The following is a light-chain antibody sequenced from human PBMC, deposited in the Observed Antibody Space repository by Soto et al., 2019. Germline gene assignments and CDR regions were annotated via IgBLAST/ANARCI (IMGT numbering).Light chain of an antibody. J-gene: IGKJ1*01. CDR1: QSVSSSF. Sequence: EILLTQSPGTLSLSPGERATLSCRASQSVSSSFLAWYQQKPGQAPRLIIYGASTRANDVPDRFSGSGSGADFTLSISRLEPEDFAVYYCQQYGSSPPRTFGQGTKVDIK. V-gene: IGKV3-20*01. CDR2: GAS. CDR3: QQYGSSPPRT.